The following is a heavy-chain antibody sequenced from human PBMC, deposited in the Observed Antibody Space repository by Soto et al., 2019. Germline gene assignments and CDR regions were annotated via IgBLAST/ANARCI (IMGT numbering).Heavy chain of an antibody. D-gene: IGHD3-22*01. CDR1: GFTFSSYA. Sequence: GGSLRLSCAASGFTFSSYAMHWVRQAPGKGLEWVAVISYDGSNKYYADSVKGRFTISRDNSKNTLYLQMNSLRAEDTAVYYCARGDYYDRENWFDPWGQGTLVTVSS. CDR3: ARGDYYDRENWFDP. CDR2: ISYDGSNK. V-gene: IGHV3-30-3*01. J-gene: IGHJ5*02.